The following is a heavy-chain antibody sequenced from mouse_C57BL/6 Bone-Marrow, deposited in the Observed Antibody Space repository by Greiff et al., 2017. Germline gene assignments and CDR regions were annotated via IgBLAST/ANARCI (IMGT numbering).Heavy chain of an antibody. J-gene: IGHJ3*01. CDR3: ARLRYDYDVAY. CDR2: IYPRSGNT. Sequence: VKLQESGAELARPGASVKLSCKASGYTFTSYGISWVKQRTGQGLEWIGEIYPRSGNTYYNEKFKGKATLTADKSSSTAYMELRSLTSADSSVYFCARLRYDYDVAYWGQGTLVTVSA. D-gene: IGHD2-4*01. CDR1: GYTFTSYG. V-gene: IGHV1-81*01.